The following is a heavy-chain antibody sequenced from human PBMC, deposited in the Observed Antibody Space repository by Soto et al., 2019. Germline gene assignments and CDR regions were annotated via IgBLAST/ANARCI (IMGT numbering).Heavy chain of an antibody. V-gene: IGHV1-3*01. Sequence: ASVKVSCKASGYSFTSYAMHWVRQAPGRRLEWMGWINAGNGNTKYSQKFQGRVTITRDTSASTAYMELSSLRSEDTAVYYCARVYDSSGYSDYWGQGTLVTVSS. J-gene: IGHJ4*02. CDR1: GYSFTSYA. CDR2: INAGNGNT. CDR3: ARVYDSSGYSDY. D-gene: IGHD3-22*01.